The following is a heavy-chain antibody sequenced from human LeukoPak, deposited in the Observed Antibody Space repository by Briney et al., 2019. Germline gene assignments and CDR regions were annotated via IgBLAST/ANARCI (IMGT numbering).Heavy chain of an antibody. Sequence: SETLSLTCAVSGGSIRSTNWWTWVRQPPGKGLEWIGEIYHTGTTNYSPPLKSRDTISVDKSKNQFSLKVNSVTAADTAVYYCARESAEGSIRGLFDYWGQGTLVTVSS. J-gene: IGHJ4*02. CDR3: ARESAEGSIRGLFDY. D-gene: IGHD3-10*01. CDR2: IYHTGTT. V-gene: IGHV4-4*02. CDR1: GGSIRSTNW.